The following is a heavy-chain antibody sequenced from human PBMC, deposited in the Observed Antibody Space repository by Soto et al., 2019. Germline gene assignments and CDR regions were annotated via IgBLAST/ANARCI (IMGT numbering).Heavy chain of an antibody. CDR1: GGSISSGDYY. J-gene: IGHJ6*02. V-gene: IGHV4-30-4*01. Sequence: QVQLQESGPGLVKPSQTLSLTCTVSGGSISSGDYYWSWIRQPPGKGLEWIGYIYYSGSTYYNPSLKSRVTISVDTSKNQFSLKLSSVTAADTAVYYCARTERYCSSTSCRHYYYYGMDVWGQGTTVTVSS. CDR3: ARTERYCSSTSCRHYYYYGMDV. D-gene: IGHD2-2*01. CDR2: IYYSGST.